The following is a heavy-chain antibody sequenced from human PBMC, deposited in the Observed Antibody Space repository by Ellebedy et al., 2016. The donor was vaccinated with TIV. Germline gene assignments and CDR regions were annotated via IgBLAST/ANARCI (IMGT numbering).Heavy chain of an antibody. V-gene: IGHV1-18*01. J-gene: IGHJ2*01. CDR3: ARSRLGGGHWYFDF. CDR2: IAVYNGHT. Sequence: ASVKVSXKVSGYTFTRYGMSWVRQAPGQGLECMGWIAVYNGHTKYAQKFQDRVVMTTETATSTVYMELRSLRSDDTAVYYCARSRLGGGHWYFDFWGRGTLVTVSS. D-gene: IGHD3-10*01. CDR1: GYTFTRYG.